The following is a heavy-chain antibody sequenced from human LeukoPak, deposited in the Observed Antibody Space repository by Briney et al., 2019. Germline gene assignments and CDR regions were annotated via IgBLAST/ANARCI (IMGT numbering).Heavy chain of an antibody. CDR3: ASRSGFVRSNGSFDFFYYGMDV. CDR1: GGSISSNFY. V-gene: IGHV4-39*01. J-gene: IGHJ6*02. D-gene: IGHD6-19*01. Sequence: SETLSPTCSVSGGSISSNFYWAWIRQSPREGLAWIASMFNSGRTFYNPSLRGRVTISVDVSRNQFSLQVRSVTATDTAVYYCASRSGFVRSNGSFDFFYYGMDVWGRGTTVTVSS. CDR2: MFNSGRT.